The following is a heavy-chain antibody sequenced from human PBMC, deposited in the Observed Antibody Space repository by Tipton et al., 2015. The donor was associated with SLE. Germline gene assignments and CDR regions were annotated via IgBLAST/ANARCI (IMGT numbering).Heavy chain of an antibody. J-gene: IGHJ3*02. Sequence: TLSLTCTVSGGSISSGSYYWSWIRQPAGKGLEWIGHIYTSGSTNYNPSLKSRVTISVDTSKNQFSLKLSSVTAADTAVYYCAGLRGILTGPRGAFDIWGQGTMVTVSS. D-gene: IGHD3-9*01. CDR3: AGLRGILTGPRGAFDI. V-gene: IGHV4-61*09. CDR2: IYTSGST. CDR1: GGSISSGSYY.